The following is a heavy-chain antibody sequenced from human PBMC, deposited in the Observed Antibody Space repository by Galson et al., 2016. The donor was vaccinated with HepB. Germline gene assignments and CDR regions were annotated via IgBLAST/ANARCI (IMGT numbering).Heavy chain of an antibody. V-gene: IGHV5-51*01. CDR3: ARSALYCSSRSCLYYYYGMDV. Sequence: QSGAEVKKPGESLKISCQGSGYSFTTFWIGWVRQMPGKGLEWMGIIYPGDSDTRYNTSFEGQVTMSVDKSISTAYLQWSSLKASDTAMYYCARSALYCSSRSCLYYYYGMDVWGQGTTVTVSS. CDR1: GYSFTTFW. CDR2: IYPGDSDT. J-gene: IGHJ6*02. D-gene: IGHD2-2*01.